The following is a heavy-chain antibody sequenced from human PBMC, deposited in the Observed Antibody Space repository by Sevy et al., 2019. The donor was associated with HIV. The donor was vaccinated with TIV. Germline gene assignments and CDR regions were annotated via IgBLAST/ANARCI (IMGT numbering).Heavy chain of an antibody. CDR1: GGSISAKNYF. V-gene: IGHV4-39*01. CDR2: VYYSGSA. CDR3: ARHAFKHGYQPHYFDN. J-gene: IGHJ4*02. Sequence: SENLSLTCSLSGGSISAKNYFWGWIRQPPGKGLEWIGSVYYSGSASYSPSLRSRVGISVDTSKNHFSLKLSSLNATDTAFYHYARHAFKHGYQPHYFDNWSQGTLVTVSS. D-gene: IGHD5-18*01.